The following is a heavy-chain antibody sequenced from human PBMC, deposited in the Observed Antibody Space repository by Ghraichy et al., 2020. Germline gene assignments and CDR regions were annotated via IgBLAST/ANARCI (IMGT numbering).Heavy chain of an antibody. D-gene: IGHD3-22*01. J-gene: IGHJ4*02. V-gene: IGHV3-66*01. Sequence: GGSLRLSCAASGFTVSSNYMSWVRQAPGKGLEWVSVIYSGGSTYYADSVKGRFTISRDNSKNTLYLQMNSLRAEDTAVYYCAASGYYYDSSGYYGRDYWGQGTLVTVSS. CDR2: IYSGGST. CDR1: GFTVSSNY. CDR3: AASGYYYDSSGYYGRDY.